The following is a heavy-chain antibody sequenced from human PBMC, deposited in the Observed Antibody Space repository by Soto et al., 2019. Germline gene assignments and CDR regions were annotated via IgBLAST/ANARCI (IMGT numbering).Heavy chain of an antibody. J-gene: IGHJ3*02. V-gene: IGHV3-23*01. CDR1: RFTFSSYA. D-gene: IGHD3-3*01. Sequence: GGSLRLSCVASRFTFSSYAMSWVRQAPGKGLEWVSAIKRSGGETYYADSVKGRFTISRDNAKDSLSLQMNSLRAEDTAVYYCARDSRGTYYDFWSGSVTNAFDIWGQGTMVTVSS. CDR2: IKRSGGET. CDR3: ARDSRGTYYDFWSGSVTNAFDI.